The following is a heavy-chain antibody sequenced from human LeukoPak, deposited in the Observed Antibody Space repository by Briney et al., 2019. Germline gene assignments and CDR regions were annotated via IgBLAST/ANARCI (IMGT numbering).Heavy chain of an antibody. V-gene: IGHV5-51*01. CDR2: IYPGDSDT. D-gene: IGHD5-18*01. J-gene: IGHJ4*02. CDR1: GYSFTSYW. CDR3: ARHGARGYTNGYFDY. Sequence: GESLKISCKGSGYSFTSYWIGWVRQMPGKGLEWMGIIYPGDSDTRYSPSFQGQITVSADKSISTAYLQWSSLKASDTAMYYCARHGARGYTNGYFDYWGQGTLVTVSS.